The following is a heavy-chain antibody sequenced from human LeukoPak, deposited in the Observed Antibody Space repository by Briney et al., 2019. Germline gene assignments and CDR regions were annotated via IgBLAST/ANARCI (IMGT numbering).Heavy chain of an antibody. CDR3: ARGEFCGGDCPPPGIYYCYYGMDV. J-gene: IGHJ6*02. CDR2: ISSSSSYI. CDR1: GFTFSSYS. V-gene: IGHV3-21*01. D-gene: IGHD2-21*02. Sequence: GGSLRLSCAASGFTFSSYSMKWVRQAPGKGLEWVSSISSSSSYIYYADSVKGRFTISRDNAKNSLYLQMNSLRAEDTAVYYCARGEFCGGDCPPPGIYYCYYGMDVWGQGTTVTVSS.